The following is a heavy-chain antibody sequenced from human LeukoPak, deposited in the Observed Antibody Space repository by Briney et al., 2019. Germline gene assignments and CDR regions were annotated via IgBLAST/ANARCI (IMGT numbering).Heavy chain of an antibody. J-gene: IGHJ4*02. V-gene: IGHV4-59*01. CDR1: GGSISSYY. CDR2: IYYSGST. D-gene: IGHD3-22*01. CDR3: ARERGGGSSGYFDY. Sequence: SETLSLTCTVSGGSISSYYWSWIRQPPGKGLEWIGCIYYSGSTNHNPSLKSRVTISVDTSKNQFSLNLSSVTAADTAVYYCARERGGGSSGYFDYWGQGTLVTVSS.